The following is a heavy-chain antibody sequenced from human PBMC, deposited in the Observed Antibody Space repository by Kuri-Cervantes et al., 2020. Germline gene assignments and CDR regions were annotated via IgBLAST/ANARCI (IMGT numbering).Heavy chain of an antibody. CDR2: TYYRSKWCN. CDR1: GDSVSSNDVA. CDR3: ARGWDFWSGYHPSKGYYMDV. V-gene: IGHV6-1*01. Sequence: SQTLSLTCAISGDSVSSNDVAWSWIRQSPSRGLEWLGRTYYRSKWCNDYALSVKSRITINPDTSKNQFSLQLSSVTPEDTAVYYCARGWDFWSGYHPSKGYYMDVWGKGTTVTVSS. J-gene: IGHJ6*03. D-gene: IGHD3-3*01.